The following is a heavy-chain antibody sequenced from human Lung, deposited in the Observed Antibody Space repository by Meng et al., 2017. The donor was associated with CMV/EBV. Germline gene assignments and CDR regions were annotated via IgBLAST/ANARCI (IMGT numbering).Heavy chain of an antibody. CDR2: FIPRVNIA. D-gene: IGHD5-24*01. Sequence: SVKVSCKASGDTFTKYAISWVRDAPGQGLEWLGGFIPRVNIANYAQKFQGRVTITADSSTNTGYMELRSLTSDDAAVYYCARGRVGYNMNYFHYWGQGTXVTVSS. V-gene: IGHV1-69*10. CDR1: GDTFTKYA. CDR3: ARGRVGYNMNYFHY. J-gene: IGHJ4*02.